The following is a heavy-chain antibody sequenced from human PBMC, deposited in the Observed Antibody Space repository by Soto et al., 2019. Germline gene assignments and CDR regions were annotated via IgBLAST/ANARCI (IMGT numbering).Heavy chain of an antibody. Sequence: EVQLLESGGGLVQPGGSLRLSCAASGFTFSSYAMSWVRQSPGKGLEWVSAISGSGGSTYYADSVKGRFTISRDNSNNTMYLQMNSLRAEDTAVYYCAYSSTPFDYWGQGTLVTVSS. V-gene: IGHV3-23*01. J-gene: IGHJ4*02. CDR2: ISGSGGST. CDR3: AYSSTPFDY. D-gene: IGHD6-13*01. CDR1: GFTFSSYA.